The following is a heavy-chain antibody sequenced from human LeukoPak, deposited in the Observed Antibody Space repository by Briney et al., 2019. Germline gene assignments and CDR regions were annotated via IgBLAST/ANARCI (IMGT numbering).Heavy chain of an antibody. V-gene: IGHV1-2*02. Sequence: ASVKISSKASGYTFRGNYIHWLRLAAGHGLEWMGWIDANNGDTKSAQKFQGLVTMSRDTSISTASMDLSSLSPDDAAVYNCARDPSSVTFYCFVYWGEGTLVTVSS. CDR3: ARDPSSVTFYCFVY. CDR2: IDANNGDT. J-gene: IGHJ4*02. CDR1: GYTFRGNY. D-gene: IGHD4-11*01.